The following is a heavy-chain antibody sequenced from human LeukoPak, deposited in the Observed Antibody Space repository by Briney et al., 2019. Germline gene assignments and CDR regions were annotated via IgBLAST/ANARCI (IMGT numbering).Heavy chain of an antibody. J-gene: IGHJ4*02. CDR1: GFTFSRYG. V-gene: IGHV3-30*02. CDR3: SRGGYQLLQYYFDY. D-gene: IGHD2-2*01. CDR2: IEFDGSNK. Sequence: GGSLRLSCAASGFTFSRYGMHWVRQAPGKGLEWVAFIEFDGSNKYYVESVKGRFTISRDNSKNTVYLQMNSLRSDDTAMYYCSRGGYQLLQYYFDYWGQGTLVTVSS.